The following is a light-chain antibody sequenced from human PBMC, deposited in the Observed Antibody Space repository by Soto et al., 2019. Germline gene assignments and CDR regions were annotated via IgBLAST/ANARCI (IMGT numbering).Light chain of an antibody. Sequence: QSALTQPASVSGSPGQSITISCTGTSSDVGGYNYVSWYQQHPGKVPKLMIYEVSNRPSGVSNRFSGSKSGNTASLTISGLQPEDEADYYCSSYTSITTLVFGGGTKLTVL. CDR3: SSYTSITTLV. CDR2: EVS. J-gene: IGLJ2*01. V-gene: IGLV2-14*01. CDR1: SSDVGGYNY.